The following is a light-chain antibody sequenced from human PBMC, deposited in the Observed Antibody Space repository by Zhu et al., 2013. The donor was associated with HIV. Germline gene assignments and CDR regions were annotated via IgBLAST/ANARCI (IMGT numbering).Light chain of an antibody. J-gene: IGLJ2*01. Sequence: QSALTQPASVSGSPGQSITISCTGTSSDVGGYNYVSWYQHLPDEVPKLMIYEDTKRPSGISDRFSGSKSGNTASLTIYSLQPEDEAYYYCCSYAGRHTLVFGGGTKLTVL. V-gene: IGLV2-23*01. CDR3: CSYAGRHTLV. CDR1: SSDVGGYNY. CDR2: EDT.